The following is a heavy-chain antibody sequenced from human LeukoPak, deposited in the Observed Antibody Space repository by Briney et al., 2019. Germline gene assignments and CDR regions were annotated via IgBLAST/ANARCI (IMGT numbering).Heavy chain of an antibody. CDR3: AKDPTMIVASDY. CDR1: GFTFSSYA. J-gene: IGHJ4*02. Sequence: GGSLRLSCAASGFTFSSYAMSWVRQAPGKGLEWVSAISGSGGSTYYADSVKGRFTISRDNSKNTLYLQMNSLRAENTAVYYCAKDPTMIVASDYWGQGTLVTVSS. V-gene: IGHV3-23*01. CDR2: ISGSGGST. D-gene: IGHD3-22*01.